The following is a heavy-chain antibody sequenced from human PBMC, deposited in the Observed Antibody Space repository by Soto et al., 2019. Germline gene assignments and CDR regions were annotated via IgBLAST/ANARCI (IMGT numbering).Heavy chain of an antibody. CDR1: GGTFSSYA. D-gene: IGHD3-10*01. V-gene: IGHV1-69*12. CDR3: AREGGSGSYRYYGMDV. Sequence: QVQLVQSGAEVKKPGSSVKVSCKASGGTFSSYAISWVRQAPGQGLEWMGGIIPIFGTANYAQKFQGRVTITADESTSTAYMELSSLKSEDTAVYYCAREGGSGSYRYYGMDVWGQGTTVTVSS. CDR2: IIPIFGTA. J-gene: IGHJ6*02.